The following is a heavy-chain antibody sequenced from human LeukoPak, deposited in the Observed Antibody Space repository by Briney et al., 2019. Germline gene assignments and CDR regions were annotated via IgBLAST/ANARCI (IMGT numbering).Heavy chain of an antibody. CDR1: GYTFTSYG. V-gene: IGHV1-18*01. J-gene: IGHJ4*02. CDR2: ISAYNRDT. D-gene: IGHD4-23*01. CDR3: ARDTSGGPYFDY. Sequence: ASVKVSCKASGYTFTSYGISWVRQAPGQGLEWVGWISAYNRDTNYAQKVQVRVTLTTDTSTTTAYMELRSLRSDDTAVYYCARDTSGGPYFDYWGQGTLVTVAS.